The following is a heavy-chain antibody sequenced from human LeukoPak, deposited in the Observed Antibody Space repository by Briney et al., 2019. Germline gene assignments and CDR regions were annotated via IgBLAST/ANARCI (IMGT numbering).Heavy chain of an antibody. CDR2: IIPIFGTA. CDR1: EGTFSSYA. Sequence: GASVKVSCKASEGTFSSYAISWVRQAPGQGLEWMGGIIPIFGTANYAQKFQGRVTITADESTSTAYMELSSLRSEDTAVYYCASGALTTVVIYYYYYGMDVWGQGTTVTVSS. D-gene: IGHD4-23*01. V-gene: IGHV1-69*13. CDR3: ASGALTTVVIYYYYYGMDV. J-gene: IGHJ6*02.